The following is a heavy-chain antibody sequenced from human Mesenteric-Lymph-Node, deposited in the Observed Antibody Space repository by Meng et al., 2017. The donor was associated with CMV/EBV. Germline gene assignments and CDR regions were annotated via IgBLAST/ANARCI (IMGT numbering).Heavy chain of an antibody. V-gene: IGHV3-74*01. J-gene: IGHJ5*02. D-gene: IGHD6-13*01. Sequence: GGSLRLSCAASGFTFSSYWMHWVRQAPGKGLVWVSRINSDGSSTSYADSVKGRFTISRDNAKNTLYLQMNSLRAEDTAVYYCARDKYSSSWQTINWFDPWGQGTLVTVSS. CDR2: INSDGSST. CDR1: GFTFSSYW. CDR3: ARDKYSSSWQTINWFDP.